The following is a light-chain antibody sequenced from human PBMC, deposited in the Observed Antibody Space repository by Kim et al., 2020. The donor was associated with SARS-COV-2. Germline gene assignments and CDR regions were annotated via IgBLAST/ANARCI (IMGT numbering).Light chain of an antibody. J-gene: IGLJ1*01. CDR3: SSYTSSSPYV. CDR1: SSDVGGYNY. CDR2: DVS. V-gene: IGLV2-14*01. Sequence: QSALTQPASVSGSPGQSITISCTGTSSDVGGYNYVSWYQQHPGKAPKLMIYDVSKRPSGVSNSFSGSKSGNTASLTISGLQPEDEADYYCSSYTSSSPYVFGTGTKV.